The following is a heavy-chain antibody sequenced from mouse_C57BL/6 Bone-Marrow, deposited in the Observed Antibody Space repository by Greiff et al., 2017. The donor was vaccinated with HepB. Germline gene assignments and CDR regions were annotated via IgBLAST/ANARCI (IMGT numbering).Heavy chain of an antibody. CDR1: GFTFSSYT. D-gene: IGHD2-4*01. J-gene: IGHJ4*01. CDR2: ISGGGGNT. CDR3: ARQNDYGYAMDY. Sequence: EVKVEESGGGLVKPGGSLKLSCAASGFTFSSYTMSWVRQTPEKRLEWVATISGGGGNTYYPDSVKGRFTISRDNAKNTLYLQMSSLRSEDTALYYCARQNDYGYAMDYWGQGTSVTVSS. V-gene: IGHV5-9*01.